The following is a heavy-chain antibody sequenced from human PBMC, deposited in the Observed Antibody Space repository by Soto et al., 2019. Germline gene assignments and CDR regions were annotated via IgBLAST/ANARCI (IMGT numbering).Heavy chain of an antibody. J-gene: IGHJ6*02. CDR3: ARQWLRSRSDYYYYGMDV. CDR2: IIPIFGTA. CDR1: GGTFPSFA. Sequence: QVQLVQSGAEVKKPGSSVKVSCRASGGTFPSFAFSWVRQAPGQGLEWMGGIIPIFGTANFAQRFQGRVTITADESTSTAYMELSSLRSEDTAVYYCARQWLRSRSDYYYYGMDVWGQGTTVTVSS. V-gene: IGHV1-69*01. D-gene: IGHD5-12*01.